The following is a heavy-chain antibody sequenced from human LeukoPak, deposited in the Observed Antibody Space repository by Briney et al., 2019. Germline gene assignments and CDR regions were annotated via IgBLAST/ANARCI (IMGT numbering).Heavy chain of an antibody. D-gene: IGHD3-22*01. Sequence: PGGSLRLSCAASGFTFSNYDMSWVRQAPGKGLEWVSGISGSGGSTYHADSVKGRFTISRDNSKNTLYLQMNSPRAEDTAVYYCAKGSYYDSSGYHPLSFDYWGQGTLVTVSS. CDR1: GFTFSNYD. CDR3: AKGSYYDSSGYHPLSFDY. J-gene: IGHJ4*02. CDR2: ISGSGGST. V-gene: IGHV3-23*01.